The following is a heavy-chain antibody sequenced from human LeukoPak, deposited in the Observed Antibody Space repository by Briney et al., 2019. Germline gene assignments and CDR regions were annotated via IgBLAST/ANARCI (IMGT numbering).Heavy chain of an antibody. CDR2: ISGRSDNT. CDR1: GFIFSNYA. CDR3: AKWGDYDVLTGYYVSDF. D-gene: IGHD3-9*01. Sequence: GGSLRLSCAASGFIFSNYAMYWVRQAPGKGLEWVSAISGRSDNTYYADSVKGRFTLSRDSSKNTLYLQMNSLRADDTAVYYCAKWGDYDVLTGYYVSDFWGHGTLVTVSS. V-gene: IGHV3-23*01. J-gene: IGHJ5*01.